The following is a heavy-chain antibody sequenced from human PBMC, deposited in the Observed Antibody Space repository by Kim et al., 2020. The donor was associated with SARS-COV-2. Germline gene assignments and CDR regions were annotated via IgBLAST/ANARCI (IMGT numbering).Heavy chain of an antibody. V-gene: IGHV4-34*01. D-gene: IGHD2-21*01. CDR1: GGSFSGYY. CDR3: ARGDGGGAINYYYYYGMDV. J-gene: IGHJ6*02. Sequence: SETLSLTCAVYGGSFSGYYWSWIRQPPGKGLEWIGEINHSGSTNYNPSLKSRVTISVDTSKNQFSLKLSSVTAADTAVYYCARGDGGGAINYYYYYGMDVWGQGTTVTVSS. CDR2: INHSGST.